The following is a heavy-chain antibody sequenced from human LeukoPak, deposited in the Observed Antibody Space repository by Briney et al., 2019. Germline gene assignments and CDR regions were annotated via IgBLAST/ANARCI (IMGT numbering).Heavy chain of an antibody. CDR1: GGTFSSYT. V-gene: IGHV1-69*04. Sequence: SVKVSCKASGGTFSSYTISWVRQAPGQGLEWMGRIIPILGIANYAQKFQGRVTITADKSTSTAYMELSSLKSEDTAVYYCARDLGFYDFWSGPLNAFDIWGQGTMVTVSS. CDR2: IIPILGIA. D-gene: IGHD3-3*01. J-gene: IGHJ3*02. CDR3: ARDLGFYDFWSGPLNAFDI.